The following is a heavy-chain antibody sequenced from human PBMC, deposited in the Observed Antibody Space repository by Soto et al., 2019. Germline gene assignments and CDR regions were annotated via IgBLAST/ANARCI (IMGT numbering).Heavy chain of an antibody. CDR3: ASSSTVTTWDYYYYMDV. Sequence: GASVKVSCKASGYTFTSYDINWVRQATGQGLEWMGWMNPNSGNTGYAQKFQGRVTMTRNTSISTAYMELSSLRSEATAVYYCASSSTVTTWDYYYYMDVWGKGTTVTVSS. CDR2: MNPNSGNT. J-gene: IGHJ6*03. V-gene: IGHV1-8*01. D-gene: IGHD4-4*01. CDR1: GYTFTSYD.